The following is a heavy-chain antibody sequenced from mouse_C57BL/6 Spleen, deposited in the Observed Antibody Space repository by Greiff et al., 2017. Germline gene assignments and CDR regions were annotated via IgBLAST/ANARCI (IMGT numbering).Heavy chain of an antibody. D-gene: IGHD1-1*01. CDR1: GYTFTSYW. J-gene: IGHJ1*03. Sequence: VQLVESGAELVKPGASVKLSCKASGYTFTSYWMHWVKQRPGQGLEWIGMIHPNSGSTNYNEKFKSKATLTVDKSSSTAYMQLSSLTSEDSAVYYCARSPHYYGSSAWYFDVWGTGTTVTVSS. V-gene: IGHV1-64*01. CDR2: IHPNSGST. CDR3: ARSPHYYGSSAWYFDV.